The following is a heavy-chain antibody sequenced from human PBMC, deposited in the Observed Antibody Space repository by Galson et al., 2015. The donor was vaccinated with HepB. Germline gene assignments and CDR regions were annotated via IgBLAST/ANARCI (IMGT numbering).Heavy chain of an antibody. J-gene: IGHJ4*01. V-gene: IGHV3-23*01. D-gene: IGHD5-18*01. CDR2: TSDSGGKT. CDR1: GFTFSNYA. Sequence: SLRLSCAASGFTFSNYAMSWVRQTPGKGLEWVSSTSDSGGKTFYADAVKGRFTISRDNPKNTLYLQMNSLRVEDTAIYYCAKDMSSFGDTAIDYWGRGVLVTVSS. CDR3: AKDMSSFGDTAIDY.